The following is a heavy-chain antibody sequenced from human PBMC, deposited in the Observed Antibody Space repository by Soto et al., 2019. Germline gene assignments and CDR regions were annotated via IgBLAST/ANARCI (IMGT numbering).Heavy chain of an antibody. Sequence: PSETLSLTCTVSGGSISSSSYYWGWIRQPPGKGLEWIGSIYYSGSTYYNPSLKSRVTISVDTSKNQFSLKLSSVTAADTAVYYCARLPRKLRFLEWPPGGNAFDIWGQGTMGTVSS. J-gene: IGHJ3*02. D-gene: IGHD3-3*01. V-gene: IGHV4-39*01. CDR1: GGSISSSSYY. CDR2: IYYSGST. CDR3: ARLPRKLRFLEWPPGGNAFDI.